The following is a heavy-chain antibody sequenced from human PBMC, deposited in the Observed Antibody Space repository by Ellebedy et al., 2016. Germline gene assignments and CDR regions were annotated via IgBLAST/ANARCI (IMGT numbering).Heavy chain of an antibody. CDR2: IDWDDEK. D-gene: IGHD3-22*01. V-gene: IGHV2-70*11. J-gene: IGHJ3*02. CDR1: GFSLTTNGMC. Sequence: SGPTLVKPTQTLTLTCTFSGFSLTTNGMCVSWIRQPPGKALEWLARIDWDDEKYYSTSLKTRLTISKDTSKNQVVLTMTNMDPVDTATYYCARLPYNYYGTGSKTNAFDIWGQGTMVTVSS. CDR3: ARLPYNYYGTGSKTNAFDI.